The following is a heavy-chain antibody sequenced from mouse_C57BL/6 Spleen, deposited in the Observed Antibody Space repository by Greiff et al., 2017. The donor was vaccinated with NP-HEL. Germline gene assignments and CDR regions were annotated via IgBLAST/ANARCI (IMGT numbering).Heavy chain of an antibody. V-gene: IGHV5-17*01. CDR3: ARHTTVNWYFDV. J-gene: IGHJ1*03. D-gene: IGHD1-1*01. Sequence: EVHLVESGGGLVKPGGSLKLSCAASGFTFSDYGMHWVRQAPEKGLEWVAYISSGSSTIYYADTVKGRFTISRDNAKNTLFLQMTSLRSEDTAMYYCARHTTVNWYFDVWGTGTTVTVSS. CDR2: ISSGSSTI. CDR1: GFTFSDYG.